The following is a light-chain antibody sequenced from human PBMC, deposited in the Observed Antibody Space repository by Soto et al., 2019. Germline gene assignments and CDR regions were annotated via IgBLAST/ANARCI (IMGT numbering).Light chain of an antibody. CDR3: HQFGYSPRT. V-gene: IGKV3-15*01. J-gene: IGKJ1*01. CDR1: QSVSSN. Sequence: EIVMTQSPATLSVSPGERATLSCRASQSVSSNLAWYQQKPGQAPRLLIYGASTRATGIPARFSGSGSGTDFTLAIRRLEPEDFAVYYCHQFGYSPRTFGQGTKVE. CDR2: GAS.